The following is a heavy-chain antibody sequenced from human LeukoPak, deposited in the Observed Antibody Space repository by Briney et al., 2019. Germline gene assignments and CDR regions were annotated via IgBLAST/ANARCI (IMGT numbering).Heavy chain of an antibody. CDR3: AKAPCYYDSSGPDY. V-gene: IGHV3-30*02. CDR2: IRYDGSNK. Sequence: QPGGSLRLSCAASGFTFSSYGMHWVRQAPGKGLEWVAFIRYDGSNKYYADSVKGRFTISRDNSKNTLYLQMNSLRAEDTAVYYCAKAPCYYDSSGPDYWGQGTLVTVSS. J-gene: IGHJ4*02. CDR1: GFTFSSYG. D-gene: IGHD3-22*01.